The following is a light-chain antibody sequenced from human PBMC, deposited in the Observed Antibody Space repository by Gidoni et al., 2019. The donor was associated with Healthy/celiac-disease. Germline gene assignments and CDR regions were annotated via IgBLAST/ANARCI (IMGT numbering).Light chain of an antibody. CDR3: QQRSNWPLFT. CDR2: DAS. V-gene: IGKV3-11*01. CDR1: QSVSSY. Sequence: EIVLTQSPATLSLSPWERATLSCRASQSVSSYLAWYQQKPGQAPRLLIYDASNMATGIPARFSGSGSGTDFTLTISSLEPEDFAVYYCQQRSNWPLFTFGQGTRLEIK. J-gene: IGKJ5*01.